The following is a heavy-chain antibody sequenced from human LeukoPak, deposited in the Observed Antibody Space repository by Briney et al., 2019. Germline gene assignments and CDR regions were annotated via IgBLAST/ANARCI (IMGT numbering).Heavy chain of an antibody. Sequence: GGSLRLSCTASGFTFGDYPMRWFRPARGKGRGGVGFIRSKAHGGTTEYAASVKGRFTISRDDSKSTAYLQMNSLKTEDTAVYYCTRVADSSGLYYFDYWGQGTLVTVSS. D-gene: IGHD3-22*01. J-gene: IGHJ4*02. CDR1: GFTFGDYP. V-gene: IGHV3-49*03. CDR3: TRVADSSGLYYFDY. CDR2: IRSKAHGGTT.